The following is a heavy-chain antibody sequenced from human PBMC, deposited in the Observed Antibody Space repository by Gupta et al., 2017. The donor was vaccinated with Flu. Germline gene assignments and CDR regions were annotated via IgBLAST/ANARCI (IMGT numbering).Heavy chain of an antibody. V-gene: IGHV3-33*01. CDR2: IWNDGSKK. CDR1: GFTFSNYG. CDR3: ARSNYGDYSGNEAFDS. Sequence: QVQLVESGGGVVQPGRSLRLSCAASGFTFSNYGMHWVRQAPGKGLEWVAVIWNDGSKKYYLDAVKGRFTISRDSSKNTLYVQMNSLRVDDTAMYYCARSNYGDYSGNEAFDSWGQGTMVIVSS. J-gene: IGHJ3*02. D-gene: IGHD4-17*01.